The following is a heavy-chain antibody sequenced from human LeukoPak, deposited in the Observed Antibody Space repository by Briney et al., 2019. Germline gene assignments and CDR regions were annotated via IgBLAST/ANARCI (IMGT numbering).Heavy chain of an antibody. Sequence: SGPTLVKPTQTLTLTCTFSGFSLSTSGVGVGWIRQPPGKALEWLALIYWDDDKRYSPSLKSRLTITKDTSKNQVVLTMTNMDPVDTATYYCAHRRGYGDYVIPFGYWGQGTLVTVSS. J-gene: IGHJ4*02. D-gene: IGHD4-17*01. CDR3: AHRRGYGDYVIPFGY. V-gene: IGHV2-5*02. CDR2: IYWDDDK. CDR1: GFSLSTSGVG.